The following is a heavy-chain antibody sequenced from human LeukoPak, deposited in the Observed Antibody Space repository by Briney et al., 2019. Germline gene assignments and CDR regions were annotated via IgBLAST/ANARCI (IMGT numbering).Heavy chain of an antibody. V-gene: IGHV3-21*01. CDR1: GFTFSSYS. Sequence: GGSLRLSCAASGFTFSSYSMNWVRQAPGKGLEWVSSISSSSSYIYYADSVKGRFTISRDNAKNTLYLQMNSLRAEDTAVYYCARDPGVLYDYWGQGTLVTVSS. D-gene: IGHD2-8*01. CDR2: ISSSSSYI. CDR3: ARDPGVLYDY. J-gene: IGHJ4*02.